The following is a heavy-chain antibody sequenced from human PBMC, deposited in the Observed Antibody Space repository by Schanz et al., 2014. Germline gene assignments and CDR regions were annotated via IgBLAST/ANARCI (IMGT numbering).Heavy chain of an antibody. CDR2: INPNSGDT. Sequence: QVHLVQSGAEVHKPGASLKISCKASGYTFTNFFLHWVRQAPGQGLEWMGWINPNSGDTNYAQKFQGWVTMTRDTSISTAYMEVSRLKSDDTAVYYCASSGAGYSSSWDFDYWGQGTLVTVSS. D-gene: IGHD6-13*01. J-gene: IGHJ4*02. CDR3: ASSGAGYSSSWDFDY. V-gene: IGHV1-2*04. CDR1: GYTFTNFF.